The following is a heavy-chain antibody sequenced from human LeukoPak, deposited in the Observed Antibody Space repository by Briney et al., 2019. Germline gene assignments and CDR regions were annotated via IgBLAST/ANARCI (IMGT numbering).Heavy chain of an antibody. J-gene: IGHJ6*03. CDR2: MNPNSGNT. CDR1: GYTFTSYG. V-gene: IGHV1-8*03. D-gene: IGHD3-10*01. Sequence: ASVKVSCKASGYTFTSYGISWVRQATGQGLEWMGWMNPNSGNTGYAQKFQGRVTITRNTSISTAYMELSSLRSEDTAVYYCARDSVVRGVIISGYYYYYMDVWGKGTTVTVSS. CDR3: ARDSVVRGVIISGYYYYYMDV.